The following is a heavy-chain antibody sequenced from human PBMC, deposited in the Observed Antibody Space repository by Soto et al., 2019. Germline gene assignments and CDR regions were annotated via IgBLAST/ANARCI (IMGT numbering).Heavy chain of an antibody. CDR3: AKAATVTFSALDY. D-gene: IGHD4-17*01. Sequence: EVQLLESGGGLVQPGGSLRLSCAASGFTFSSYAMSWVRQAPGKGLEWVSAISGSGGSTYYADSVKGRFTISRYNSKNTLYLQMNSLRAENTAVYYCAKAATVTFSALDYWGQGTLVTVSS. V-gene: IGHV3-23*01. CDR2: ISGSGGST. J-gene: IGHJ4*02. CDR1: GFTFSSYA.